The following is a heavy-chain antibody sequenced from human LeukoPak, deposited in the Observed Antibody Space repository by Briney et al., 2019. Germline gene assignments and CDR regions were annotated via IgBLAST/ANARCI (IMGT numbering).Heavy chain of an antibody. CDR1: GGSISSGSYY. V-gene: IGHV4-61*02. J-gene: IGHJ4*02. CDR3: ARGTNYYGSGSYHTFDY. Sequence: SETLSLTCTVSGGSISSGSYYWSWIRQPAGKGLEWIGRIYTSGSTNYNPSLKSRVTISVDTSKNQFSLELSSVTAADTAVYYCARGTNYYGSGSYHTFDYWGQGTLVTVSS. D-gene: IGHD3-10*01. CDR2: IYTSGST.